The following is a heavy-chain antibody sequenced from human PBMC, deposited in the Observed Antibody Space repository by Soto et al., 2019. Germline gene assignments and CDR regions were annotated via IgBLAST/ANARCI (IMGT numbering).Heavy chain of an antibody. V-gene: IGHV3-7*01. J-gene: IGHJ5*02. CDR2: IKQDGSEK. CDR3: ARALGVLKASNWFDP. Sequence: EVQLVESGGGLVQPGGSLRLSCAASGFTFSSYWMSWVRQAPGKGLEWVANIKQDGSEKYYVDSVKGRFTISRDNAKNSLYLQMNRLRAEDTAVYYCARALGVLKASNWFDPWGQGTLVTVSS. CDR1: GFTFSSYW. D-gene: IGHD2-8*01.